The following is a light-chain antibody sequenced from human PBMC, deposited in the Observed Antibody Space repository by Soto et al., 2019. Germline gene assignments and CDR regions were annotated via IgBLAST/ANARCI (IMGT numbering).Light chain of an antibody. CDR2: DVS. J-gene: IGLJ2*01. CDR3: CSYAGSYTHVV. Sequence: QSVLTQPRSVSGSPGQSVTISCTGTSSDVGGYNYVSWYQQHPGKAPKLMIYDVSKRPSGVPDRFSGSQSGNTASLTISGLQAEDEADYYCCSYAGSYTHVVFGGGTKLTVL. CDR1: SSDVGGYNY. V-gene: IGLV2-11*01.